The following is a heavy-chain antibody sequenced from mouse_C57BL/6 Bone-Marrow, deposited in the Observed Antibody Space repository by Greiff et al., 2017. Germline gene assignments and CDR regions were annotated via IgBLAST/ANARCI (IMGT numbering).Heavy chain of an antibody. J-gene: IGHJ1*03. Sequence: EVMLVESGAELVKPGASVKLSCTASGFNIKDYYMHWVKQRTEQGLEWIGRIDPEDGETKYAPKFQGKATITADTSSNTAYLQLSSLTSEDTAVYYCAAHRWLLLYFDVWGTGTTVTVSS. D-gene: IGHD2-3*01. V-gene: IGHV14-2*01. CDR2: IDPEDGET. CDR3: AAHRWLLLYFDV. CDR1: GFNIKDYY.